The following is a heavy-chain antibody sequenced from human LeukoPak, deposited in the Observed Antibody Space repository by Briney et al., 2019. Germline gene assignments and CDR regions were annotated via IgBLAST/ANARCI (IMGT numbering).Heavy chain of an antibody. Sequence: PGGSLRLSCAAAGFTFSSYDMHWVRQVRGKCLEWVSSINSAGDTYYPGSVKGRFTISRENAKNSLFLQMNNLRAGDTAVYYCARATAMALYFGMDVWGQGTTVIVSS. CDR2: INSAGDT. D-gene: IGHD2-21*02. CDR1: GFTFSSYD. CDR3: ARATAMALYFGMDV. V-gene: IGHV3-13*01. J-gene: IGHJ6*02.